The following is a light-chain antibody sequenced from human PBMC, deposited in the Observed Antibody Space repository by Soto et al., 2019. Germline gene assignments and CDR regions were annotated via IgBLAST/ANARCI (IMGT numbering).Light chain of an antibody. CDR3: QHYRSSPIT. CDR1: QSVGNS. Sequence: EIVLTQSPGRLSLSPGERATLSCSASQSVGNSLVWYQQKPGQAPRLLIYGARGRATGVTDRFIGSGSETDFTLTINRLEPEDYAVYYCQHYRSSPITFGPGTKVDV. CDR2: GAR. J-gene: IGKJ3*01. V-gene: IGKV3-20*01.